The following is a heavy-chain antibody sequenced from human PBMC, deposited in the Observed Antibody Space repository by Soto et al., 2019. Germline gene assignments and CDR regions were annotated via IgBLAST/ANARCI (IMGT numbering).Heavy chain of an antibody. CDR2: IIPIFGTI. Sequence: SVKVSCKASGGTFSSFAISWVRQAPGQGLEWMGAIIPIFGTIKYAQKFQGRVTITADESTSTAYMELSSLRSDDTAVYYCTREGSAPYYYYGMDVWGQGTTVTVSS. D-gene: IGHD3-10*01. V-gene: IGHV1-69*13. J-gene: IGHJ6*02. CDR1: GGTFSSFA. CDR3: TREGSAPYYYYGMDV.